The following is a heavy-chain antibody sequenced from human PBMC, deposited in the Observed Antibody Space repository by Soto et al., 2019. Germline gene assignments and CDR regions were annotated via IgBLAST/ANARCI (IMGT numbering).Heavy chain of an antibody. V-gene: IGHV4-4*02. J-gene: IGHJ4*02. CDR3: AAKTYNWNVWRIY. CDR2: VYHHGIT. D-gene: IGHD1-1*01. CDR1: GGSLSSSQW. Sequence: QMYLQESGPRLVKPSGTLSLTCAVSGGSLSSSQWWTWVRQPPGKGLEWLGEVYHHGITKYHPSLTSRLTMSVAKANNRFSLKLTSVTAAATAVYYCAAKTYNWNVWRIYWGPGMLVTVSS.